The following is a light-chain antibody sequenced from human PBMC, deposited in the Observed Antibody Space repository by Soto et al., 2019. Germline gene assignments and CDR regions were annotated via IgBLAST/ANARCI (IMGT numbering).Light chain of an antibody. CDR1: SSDVGGSKY. Sequence: QSVLTQPASVSGSPGQSITISCTGTSSDVGGSKYVSWYQQYPGKVPKLLINKVSNRPSGVSNRFSGSKSGNTASLTISGLLAEDEADYFCTSSTSDSLYVFGTGTKVTAL. CDR2: KVS. CDR3: TSSTSDSLYV. J-gene: IGLJ1*01. V-gene: IGLV2-14*01.